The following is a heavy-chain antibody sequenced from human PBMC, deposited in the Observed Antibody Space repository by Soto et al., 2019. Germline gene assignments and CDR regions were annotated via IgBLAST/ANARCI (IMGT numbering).Heavy chain of an antibody. CDR2: IYPSGSA. Sequence: SEALSLICTDSGGAISTYYWSWIRQSAGKGLEWIGRIYPSGSANYNSSLKGRVTMSLDTSKNQFSLKVSSVTAADTAVYYCARDRTAAGPSNWFDPWGQGTLVTVSS. J-gene: IGHJ5*02. D-gene: IGHD6-13*01. CDR3: ARDRTAAGPSNWFDP. V-gene: IGHV4-4*07. CDR1: GGAISTYY.